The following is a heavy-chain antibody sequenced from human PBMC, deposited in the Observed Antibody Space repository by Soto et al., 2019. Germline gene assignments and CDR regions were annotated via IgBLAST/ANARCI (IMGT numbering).Heavy chain of an antibody. CDR3: AGSGITMVRGGITSHYYYYYGMDV. Sequence: EVQLLESGGGLVQPGGSLRLSCAASGFTFSSYAMSWVRQAPGKGLEWVSAISGSGGSTYYADSVKGRFTISRDNSKNTLYLQMNSLRAEDTAVYYCAGSGITMVRGGITSHYYYYYGMDVWGQGTTVTVSS. CDR2: ISGSGGST. V-gene: IGHV3-23*01. D-gene: IGHD3-10*01. J-gene: IGHJ6*02. CDR1: GFTFSSYA.